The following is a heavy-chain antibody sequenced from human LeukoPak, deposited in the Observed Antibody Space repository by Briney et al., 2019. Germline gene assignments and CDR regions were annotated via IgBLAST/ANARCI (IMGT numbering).Heavy chain of an antibody. J-gene: IGHJ6*02. V-gene: IGHV1-2*02. Sequence: ASVKVSCTASGYTFTGYYMHWVRQAPGQGLEWMGWINPNSGGTNYAQKFQGRVTMTRDTSISTAHMELSRLRSDDTAVYYCARERYDILTGSYYYGMDVWGQGTTVTVSS. CDR2: INPNSGGT. CDR1: GYTFTGYY. D-gene: IGHD3-9*01. CDR3: ARERYDILTGSYYYGMDV.